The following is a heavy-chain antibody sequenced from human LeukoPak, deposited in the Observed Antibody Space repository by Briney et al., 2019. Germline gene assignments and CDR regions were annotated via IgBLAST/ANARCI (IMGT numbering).Heavy chain of an antibody. J-gene: IGHJ5*02. CDR3: ARGVTPTYYYGSGSHNWFDP. V-gene: IGHV1-8*01. CDR2: MNPNSGNT. Sequence: ASVKVSCKASGYTFTSYDINWVRQATGQGLEWMGWMNPNSGNTGYAQKFQGRVTMTRNTSISTAYMELSSLRSEDTAVYYCARGVTPTYYYGSGSHNWFDPWGQGTLVSFSS. D-gene: IGHD3-10*01. CDR1: GYTFTSYD.